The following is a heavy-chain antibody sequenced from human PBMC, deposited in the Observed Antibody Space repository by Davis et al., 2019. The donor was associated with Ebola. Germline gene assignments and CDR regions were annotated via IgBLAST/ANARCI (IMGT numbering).Heavy chain of an antibody. V-gene: IGHV4-39*01. CDR2: IYYSGKT. D-gene: IGHD3-10*01. Sequence: MPSETLFLTCTVSGGSISTSSYYWGWIRQPPGKGLEWIGSIYYSGKTYYNSSLKSRITISVDTSKNQFSLKLSSVTAADTAVYYCARGQRYYGSGRWNYWGQGTLVTVSS. CDR1: GGSISTSSYY. J-gene: IGHJ4*02. CDR3: ARGQRYYGSGRWNY.